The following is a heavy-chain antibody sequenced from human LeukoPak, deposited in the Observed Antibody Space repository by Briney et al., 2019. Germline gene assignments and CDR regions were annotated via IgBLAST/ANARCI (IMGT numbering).Heavy chain of an antibody. CDR1: GGSLSSGDYY. D-gene: IGHD6-13*01. V-gene: IGHV4-30-4*08. CDR3: ARHPLVGIAAAVDY. J-gene: IGHJ4*02. Sequence: SETLSLTCTVSGGSLSSGDYYWSWIRQPPGKGLEWIGYIYYSGSTYYNPSLKSRVTISVDTSKNQFSLKLSSVTAADTAVYYCARHPLVGIAAAVDYWGQGTLVTVSS. CDR2: IYYSGST.